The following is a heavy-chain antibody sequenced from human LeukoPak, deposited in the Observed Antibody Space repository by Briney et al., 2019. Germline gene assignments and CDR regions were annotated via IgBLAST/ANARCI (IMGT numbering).Heavy chain of an antibody. CDR2: VSGGGGGT. V-gene: IGHV3-23*01. CDR3: AKDRAYGYCSSTSCPPDY. CDR1: GFTFSSYA. D-gene: IGHD2-2*01. Sequence: GGSLRLSCAASGFTFSSYAMSWVRQAPGKGLEWVSTVSGGGGGTYYADSVKGRFTISRDNSKNTMSMQMNALRAEDTAIYHCAKDRAYGYCSSTSCPPDYWGQGTLVTVSS. J-gene: IGHJ4*02.